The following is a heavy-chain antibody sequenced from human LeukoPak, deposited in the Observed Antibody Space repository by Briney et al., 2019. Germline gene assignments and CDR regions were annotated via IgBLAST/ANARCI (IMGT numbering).Heavy chain of an antibody. D-gene: IGHD5-18*01. Sequence: GGSLRLSCAASGFTFSSYAMSWVRQAPGKGLEWVSYISSSGSTIYYADSVKGRFTISRDNAKNSLYLQMNSLRAEDTAVYYCARGGYSYGYEVDYWGQGTLVTVSS. CDR1: GFTFSSYA. CDR3: ARGGYSYGYEVDY. CDR2: ISSSGSTI. J-gene: IGHJ4*02. V-gene: IGHV3-48*03.